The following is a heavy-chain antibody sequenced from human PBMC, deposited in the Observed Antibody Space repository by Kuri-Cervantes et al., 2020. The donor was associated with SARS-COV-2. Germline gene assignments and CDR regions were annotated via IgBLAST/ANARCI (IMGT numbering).Heavy chain of an antibody. Sequence: LSLTCAASGFTVSSNYMSWVRQAPGKGLGWVSVIYSGGSTYYADSVKGRCTISRDNSKNILYLQMHSLRAEDTAIYYCAKGVAAVGTAGGTYYYHGMDVWGQGTTVTVS. J-gene: IGHJ6*02. V-gene: IGHV3-53*01. CDR1: GFTVSSNY. CDR2: IYSGGST. D-gene: IGHD6-13*01. CDR3: AKGVAAVGTAGGTYYYHGMDV.